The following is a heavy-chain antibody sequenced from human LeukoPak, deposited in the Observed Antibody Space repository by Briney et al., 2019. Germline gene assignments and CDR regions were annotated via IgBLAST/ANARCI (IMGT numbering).Heavy chain of an antibody. V-gene: IGHV1-46*01. D-gene: IGHD2-2*01. CDR1: GYTFTSYY. CDR3: ARSGSSTSGWFDP. J-gene: IGHJ5*02. CDR2: INSSGGST. Sequence: ASVKVSCKASGYTFTSYYIHWVRQAPGQGLEWMGIINSSGGSTIYAEKFQGRVTMTRDTSTSTVYMELGSLRSEDTAVYSCARSGSSTSGWFDPWGQGTLVTVSS.